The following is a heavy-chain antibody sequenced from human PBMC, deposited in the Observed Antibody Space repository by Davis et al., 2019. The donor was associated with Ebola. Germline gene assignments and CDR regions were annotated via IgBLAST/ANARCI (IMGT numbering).Heavy chain of an antibody. CDR2: ISWNSGSI. CDR1: GFNLDDYG. V-gene: IGHV3-9*01. Sequence: SLKISCAASGFNLDDYGMHWVRQAPGKGLEWVSGISWNSGSIGYADSVKGRFTISRDNAKNSLYLQMNSLRAEDTALYYCAKSGLSFGVVKYHYGMDVWGKGTTVTVSS. CDR3: AKSGLSFGVVKYHYGMDV. J-gene: IGHJ6*04. D-gene: IGHD3-3*01.